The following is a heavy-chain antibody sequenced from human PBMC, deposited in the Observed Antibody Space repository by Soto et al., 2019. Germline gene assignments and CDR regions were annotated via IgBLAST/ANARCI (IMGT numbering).Heavy chain of an antibody. CDR1: GGSFSGYY. D-gene: IGHD2-2*01. CDR2: INHSGST. V-gene: IGHV4-34*01. CDR3: ARGNGIGVVPAAISYYYMDV. J-gene: IGHJ6*03. Sequence: SETLSLTCAVYGGSFSGYYWSWIRQPPGKGLEWIGEINHSGSTNYNPSLKSRVTISVDTSKNQFSLKLSSVTAADTAVYYCARGNGIGVVPAAISYYYMDVWGKGTTVTVSS.